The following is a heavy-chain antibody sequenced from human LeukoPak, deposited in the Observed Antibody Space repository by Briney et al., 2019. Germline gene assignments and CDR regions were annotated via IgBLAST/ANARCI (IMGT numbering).Heavy chain of an antibody. Sequence: SETLSLTCTVSGGSISSSSYYWGWIRQPPGKGLEWIGSIYYSGSTYYNPSLKSRVTISVDTSKNQFSLKLSSVTAADTAVYYCARDRGSLDFDYWGQGTLVTVSS. D-gene: IGHD3-10*01. CDR2: IYYSGST. J-gene: IGHJ4*02. V-gene: IGHV4-39*02. CDR3: ARDRGSLDFDY. CDR1: GGSISSSSYY.